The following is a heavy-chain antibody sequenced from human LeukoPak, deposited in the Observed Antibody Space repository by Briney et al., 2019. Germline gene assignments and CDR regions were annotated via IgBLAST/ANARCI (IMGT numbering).Heavy chain of an antibody. CDR1: GFNFSTYW. V-gene: IGHV3-7*05. Sequence: QSGGSLRLSCAASGFNFSTYWMSWVRQAPGRGLEWVANINVDGSIKYYVDSVKGRFTISRDNAKNSLYLQMNSLRAEDTAVYYCAKPRSGWYDYDYWGQGTLVTVSS. CDR2: INVDGSIK. D-gene: IGHD6-19*01. CDR3: AKPRSGWYDYDY. J-gene: IGHJ4*02.